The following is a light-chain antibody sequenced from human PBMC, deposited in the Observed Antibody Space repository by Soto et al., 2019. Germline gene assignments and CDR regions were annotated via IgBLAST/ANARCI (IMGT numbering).Light chain of an antibody. Sequence: EIVMTQSPATLSVSPGERATLSCRASQSVSSNLAWYQQKPGQAPRLLIYGASTRATGIPARFSVSGSGTEFTLTLSSLQSEDFAVYYCQQYNNWPPWTFGQGTKVEIK. CDR3: QQYNNWPPWT. CDR1: QSVSSN. V-gene: IGKV3-15*01. J-gene: IGKJ1*01. CDR2: GAS.